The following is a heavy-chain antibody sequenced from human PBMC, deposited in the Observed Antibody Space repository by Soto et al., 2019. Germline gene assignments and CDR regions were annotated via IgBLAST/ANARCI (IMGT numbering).Heavy chain of an antibody. CDR3: ARRLKVHSRSSPYYSAFDV. V-gene: IGHV5-51*01. CDR1: GYTFSKYW. Sequence: GESLKISCQASGYTFSKYWIAWVRQMPGKGLEYVGIVYPGDSDTRYSPSFQGQVTISVDTSTSTAYMQWNSLKASDSAMYYCARRLKVHSRSSPYYSAFDVCRRGTTVTVSS. CDR2: VYPGDSDT. J-gene: IGHJ6*02.